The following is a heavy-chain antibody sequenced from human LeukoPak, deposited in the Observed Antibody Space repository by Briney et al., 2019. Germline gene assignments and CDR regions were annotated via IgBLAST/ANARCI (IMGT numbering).Heavy chain of an antibody. J-gene: IGHJ5*02. D-gene: IGHD6-13*01. CDR1: GASVSGSPYY. Sequence: PSETLSLTCTVSGASVSGSPYYWGWIRQPPGKGLEWIGSIYSSGSTYYNASLQSRVTISIETSKNQISLRLNSVTAADTAVYYCASIAAAGTLWSWFDPWGQGTLVTVSS. V-gene: IGHV4-39*07. CDR2: IYSSGST. CDR3: ASIAAAGTLWSWFDP.